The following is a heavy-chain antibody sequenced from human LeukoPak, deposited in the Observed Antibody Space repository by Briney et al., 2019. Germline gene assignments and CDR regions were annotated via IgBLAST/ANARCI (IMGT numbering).Heavy chain of an antibody. CDR3: AKGDILTGYYTSFDY. CDR2: ISGSGGST. CDR1: GFTFSSYA. J-gene: IGHJ4*02. V-gene: IGHV3-23*01. Sequence: PGGSLRLSCAASGFTFSSYAMSWVRQAPRKGLEWVSAISGSGGSTYYADSVKGRFTISRDNSKNTLYLQMNSLRAEDTAVYYCAKGDILTGYYTSFDYWGQGTLVTVSS. D-gene: IGHD3-9*01.